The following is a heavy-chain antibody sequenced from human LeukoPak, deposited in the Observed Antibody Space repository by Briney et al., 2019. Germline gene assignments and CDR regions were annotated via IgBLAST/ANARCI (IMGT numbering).Heavy chain of an antibody. CDR3: ARTAYYYDSSGYSHFGY. Sequence: ASVKVSCKASGYTFTGYYMHWVRQAPGQGLGGMGGINPNRGGTNYAQKFQGRVTMTRDTSISTAYMELSRLRSDDAAVYYCARTAYYYDSSGYSHFGYWGQGTLVTVSS. V-gene: IGHV1-2*02. CDR1: GYTFTGYY. CDR2: INPNRGGT. J-gene: IGHJ4*02. D-gene: IGHD3-22*01.